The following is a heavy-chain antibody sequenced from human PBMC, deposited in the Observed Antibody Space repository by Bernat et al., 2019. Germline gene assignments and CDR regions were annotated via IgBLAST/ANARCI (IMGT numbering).Heavy chain of an antibody. Sequence: QVQLQQWGAGLLKPSETLSLTCAVYGGSFSGYYWSWIRQPPGKGLEWIGEINHSGNANDNPSLKSRVTISVDTSKNQFSLKLSSVTAADTAVYYCARVFLAEDRSRAIDYWGEGTLVTVSS. D-gene: IGHD2/OR15-2a*01. J-gene: IGHJ4*02. CDR1: GGSFSGYY. CDR2: INHSGNA. V-gene: IGHV4-34*01. CDR3: ARVFLAEDRSRAIDY.